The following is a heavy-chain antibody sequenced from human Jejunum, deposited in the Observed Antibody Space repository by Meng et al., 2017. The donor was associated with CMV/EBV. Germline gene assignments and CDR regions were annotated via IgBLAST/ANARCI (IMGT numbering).Heavy chain of an antibody. CDR2: IYHNGNS. CDR1: GDYISIGYY. CDR3: ARHGDLPDFDY. D-gene: IGHD4-17*01. Sequence: QGHLQGSAPALVRPSETLSPTCAVSGDYISIGYYWGWIRQPPGKGLEWIASIYHNGNSHSNPSLKSRLTISVDTSKNQFSLSLISVTAADTGVYYCARHGDLPDFDYWGQGALVTVSS. J-gene: IGHJ4*02. V-gene: IGHV4-38-2*01.